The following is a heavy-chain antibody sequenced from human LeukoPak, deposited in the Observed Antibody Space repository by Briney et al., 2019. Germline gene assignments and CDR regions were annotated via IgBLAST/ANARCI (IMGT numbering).Heavy chain of an antibody. CDR1: GGSISSSSYY. CDR3: ARHALDYDFWSGYPVWFDP. CDR2: IYYSGST. V-gene: IGHV4-39*01. D-gene: IGHD3-3*01. J-gene: IGHJ5*02. Sequence: PSETLSLTCTVSGGSISSSSYYWGWIRQPPGKGLEWIGSIYYSGSTYYNPSLKSRVTISVDTSKNQFSLKLSSVTAADTAVYYCARHALDYDFWSGYPVWFDPWGQGTLVTVSS.